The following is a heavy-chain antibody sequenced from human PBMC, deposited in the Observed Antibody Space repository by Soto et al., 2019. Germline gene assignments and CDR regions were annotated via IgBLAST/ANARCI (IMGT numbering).Heavy chain of an antibody. CDR1: SGSISSSNW. D-gene: IGHD3-10*01. Sequence: PSETLSLTCAVSSGSISSSNWWSWVRQPPGKGLEWIGEIYHSGSTNYNPSLKSRVTISVDKSKNQFSLKLSSVTAADTAVYYCARGRIAMVRGVISAWGQGTLVTVSS. CDR3: ARGRIAMVRGVISA. V-gene: IGHV4-4*02. CDR2: IYHSGST. J-gene: IGHJ4*02.